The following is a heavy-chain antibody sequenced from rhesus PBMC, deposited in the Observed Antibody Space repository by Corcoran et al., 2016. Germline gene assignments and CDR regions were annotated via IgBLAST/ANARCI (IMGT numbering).Heavy chain of an antibody. CDR3: ARRYSGSYSFDY. Sequence: QLQLQESGPGLVKPSETLSVTCAVSGGSISSSYWSWIRQAPGEGLEWIGYIYGSGSSTNYNPSLKSHVTLSVDTSKNQLSLKLSSVTTADTAVYYCARRYSGSYSFDYWGQGVLVTVSS. CDR2: IYGSGSST. CDR1: GGSISSSY. V-gene: IGHV4-169*01. D-gene: IGHD1-44*02. J-gene: IGHJ4*01.